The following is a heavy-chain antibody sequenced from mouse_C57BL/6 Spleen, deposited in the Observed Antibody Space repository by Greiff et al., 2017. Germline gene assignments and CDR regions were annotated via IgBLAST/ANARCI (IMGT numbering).Heavy chain of an antibody. CDR3: TMDYDGYFDY. Sequence: QVQLQQSGAELVRPGASVTLSCKASGYTFTDYEMHWVKQTPVHGLEWIGAIDPETGGTAYNQKFKGKAILTADKSSSTAYMELRSLTSEDSAVYYCTMDYDGYFDYWGQGTTLTVSS. CDR2: IDPETGGT. V-gene: IGHV1-15*01. CDR1: GYTFTDYE. D-gene: IGHD2-4*01. J-gene: IGHJ2*01.